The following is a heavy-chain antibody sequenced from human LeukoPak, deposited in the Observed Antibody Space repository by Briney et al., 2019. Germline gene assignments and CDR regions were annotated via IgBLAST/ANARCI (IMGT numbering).Heavy chain of an antibody. CDR3: ARPFDY. Sequence: PSETLSLTCTVSGGSISSYYWAWIRQPPGKGLEWIGYIYYSGNTNYNPSLKSRVTISVDTSKNQFSLKLSSVTAADTAVYYCARPFDYWGQGTLVTVSS. J-gene: IGHJ4*02. CDR2: IYYSGNT. V-gene: IGHV4-59*08. CDR1: GGSISSYY.